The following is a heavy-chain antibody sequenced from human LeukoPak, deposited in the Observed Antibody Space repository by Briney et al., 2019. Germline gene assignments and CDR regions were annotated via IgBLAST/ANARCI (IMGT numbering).Heavy chain of an antibody. CDR2: INPNSGGT. V-gene: IGHV1-2*06. J-gene: IGHJ4*02. D-gene: IGHD3-10*01. Sequence: ASVKVSCKASGYTFTGYYMHWVRQAPGQGLEWMGRINPNSGGTNYAQKFQGRVTMTRDTSISTAYMELSRLRSDDTAVYYCARDPTWGSRRRGNYWGQGTLVTVSS. CDR1: GYTFTGYY. CDR3: ARDPTWGSRRRGNY.